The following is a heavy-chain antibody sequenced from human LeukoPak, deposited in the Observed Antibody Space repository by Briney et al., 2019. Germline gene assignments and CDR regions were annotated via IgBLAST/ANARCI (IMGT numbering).Heavy chain of an antibody. D-gene: IGHD3-22*01. V-gene: IGHV3-9*01. CDR2: ISWNSGSI. J-gene: IGHJ4*02. CDR1: GFTFDDYA. Sequence: PGGSLRLSCAASGFTFDDYAMHRVRQAPGKGLEWVSGISWNSGSIGYADSVKGRFTISRDNAKNSLYLQMNSLRAEDTALYYCASGRSYDSSGLDYWGQGTLVTVSS. CDR3: ASGRSYDSSGLDY.